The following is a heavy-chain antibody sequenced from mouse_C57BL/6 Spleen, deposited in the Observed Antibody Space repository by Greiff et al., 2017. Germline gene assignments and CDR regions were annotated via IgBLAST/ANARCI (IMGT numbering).Heavy chain of an antibody. CDR1: GYAFSSYW. V-gene: IGHV1-80*01. Sequence: QVQLQQSGAELVKPGASVKISCKASGYAFSSYWMNWVKQRPGKGLEWIGQIYPGDGDTNYNGKFKGKATLTADKSSSTAYMQLSSLTSEDSAVYFCARSWIYYYGSNPGGVDYWGQGTTLTVSS. J-gene: IGHJ2*01. D-gene: IGHD1-1*01. CDR3: ARSWIYYYGSNPGGVDY. CDR2: IYPGDGDT.